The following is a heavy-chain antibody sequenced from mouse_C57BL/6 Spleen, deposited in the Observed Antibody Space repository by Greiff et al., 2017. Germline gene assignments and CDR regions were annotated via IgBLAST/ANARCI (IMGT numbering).Heavy chain of an antibody. D-gene: IGHD1-1*01. CDR1: GYAFSSYW. J-gene: IGHJ2*01. Sequence: VMLVESGAELVKPGASVKISCKASGYAFSSYWMNWVKQRPGKGLEWIGQIYPGDGDTNYNGKFKGKATLTADKSSSTAYMQLSSLTSEDAAVYFCARRDYYGSSYDYYFDYWGQGTTLTVSS. V-gene: IGHV1-80*01. CDR2: IYPGDGDT. CDR3: ARRDYYGSSYDYYFDY.